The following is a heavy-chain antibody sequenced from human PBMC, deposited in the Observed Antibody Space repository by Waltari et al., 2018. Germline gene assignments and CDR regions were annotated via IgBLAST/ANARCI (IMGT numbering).Heavy chain of an antibody. J-gene: IGHJ5*02. D-gene: IGHD3-3*01. CDR1: GFTLSSYS. V-gene: IGHV3-21*01. CDR2: ISSSSSYI. CDR3: AREGITIFGVAPSWFDP. Sequence: EVQLVESGGGLVKPGGSLRLSCAASGFTLSSYSMNWVRQAPGKGLEWVSSISSSSSYIYYADSVKGRFTISRDNAKNSLYLQMNSLRAEDTAVYYCAREGITIFGVAPSWFDPWGQGTLVTVSS.